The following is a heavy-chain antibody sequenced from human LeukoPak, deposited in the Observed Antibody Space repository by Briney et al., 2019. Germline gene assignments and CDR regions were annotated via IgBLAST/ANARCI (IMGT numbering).Heavy chain of an antibody. V-gene: IGHV3-7*01. J-gene: IGHJ4*02. Sequence: GGSLRLPCAASGFTFSSHWMSWVRQAPGKGLEWVANINQGGNDRNYVDSVKGRFTISRDNAKNSLYLQMNSLRAEDTAVYYCARDDPTLFWSGSPFYWGQGTLVTVSS. CDR3: ARDDPTLFWSGSPFY. D-gene: IGHD3-3*01. CDR1: GFTFSSHW. CDR2: INQGGNDR.